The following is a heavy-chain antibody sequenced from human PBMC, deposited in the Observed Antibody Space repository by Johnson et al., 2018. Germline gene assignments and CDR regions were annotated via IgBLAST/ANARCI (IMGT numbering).Heavy chain of an antibody. D-gene: IGHD1-26*01. V-gene: IGHV3-21*01. CDR2: ISSSSSYI. J-gene: IGHJ3*02. CDR3: ARASGSYYDAFDI. Sequence: VQLVESGGGLVKPGGSLRLSCAASGFTFSSYSMNWVRQAPGKGLEWVSSISSSSSYIYYADSVKGRFTISRDNAKNSLYLQMNSLRAEDTAVYYCARASGSYYDAFDIWGQGTMVTVSS. CDR1: GFTFSSYS.